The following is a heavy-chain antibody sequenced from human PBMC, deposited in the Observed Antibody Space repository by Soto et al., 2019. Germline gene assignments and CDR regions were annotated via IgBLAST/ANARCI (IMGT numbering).Heavy chain of an antibody. D-gene: IGHD3-10*01. CDR3: AKDLDGGFGELFFDK. CDR1: GFVFSHFA. Sequence: EVQLLESGGGLVQPGGSLRLSCEASGFVFSHFALSWVRQAPGKGLEWVSGISGGSETTSYADSVKGRFTISRDSSKGTLFLQMNNLRAEDTATYFCAKDLDGGFGELFFDKWGQGTLVTVSS. J-gene: IGHJ4*02. V-gene: IGHV3-23*01. CDR2: ISGGSETT.